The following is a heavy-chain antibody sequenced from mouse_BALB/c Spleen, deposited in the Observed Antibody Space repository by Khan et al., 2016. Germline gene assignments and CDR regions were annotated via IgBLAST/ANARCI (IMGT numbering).Heavy chain of an antibody. D-gene: IGHD1-1*01. CDR2: IDPPNDNT. CDR1: GFSIQDTY. V-gene: IGHV14-3*02. CDR3: ARMYYGDY. J-gene: IGHJ2*01. Sequence: VQLQQSGAELVKPGASVKLSCTASGFSIQDTYIHWVRQRPAQGLDWIGRIDPPNDNTKYDPKFQGKATITADTSSNTAYLQLSSLTYEDTAVYYCARMYYGDYWGQGTTLTVSS.